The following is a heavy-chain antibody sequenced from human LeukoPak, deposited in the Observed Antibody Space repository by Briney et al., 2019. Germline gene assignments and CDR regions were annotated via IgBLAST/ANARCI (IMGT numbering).Heavy chain of an antibody. Sequence: GGSLRLSCAASGFTFSSYAMSWVRQAPGKGLEWVSAISGSGGSTYYADSVKGRFTISRDNSKNTLYLQMNSPRAEDTAVYYCAKDRRSSWYQNWFDPWGQGTLVTVSS. J-gene: IGHJ5*02. CDR2: ISGSGGST. CDR3: AKDRRSSWYQNWFDP. D-gene: IGHD6-13*01. CDR1: GFTFSSYA. V-gene: IGHV3-23*01.